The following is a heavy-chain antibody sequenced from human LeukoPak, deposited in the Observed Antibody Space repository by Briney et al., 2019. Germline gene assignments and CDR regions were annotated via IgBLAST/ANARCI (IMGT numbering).Heavy chain of an antibody. D-gene: IGHD4/OR15-4a*01. V-gene: IGHV4-39*01. Sequence: SETLSLTCTVSGGSISSGSYYWGWIRQPPGKGLEWIGSIYYSGSTYYNPSLKSRVTISVDTSKNQFSLKLSSVTAADTAVYYCARQFSMVAPFDYWGQGTLVTASS. J-gene: IGHJ4*02. CDR1: GGSISSGSYY. CDR3: ARQFSMVAPFDY. CDR2: IYYSGST.